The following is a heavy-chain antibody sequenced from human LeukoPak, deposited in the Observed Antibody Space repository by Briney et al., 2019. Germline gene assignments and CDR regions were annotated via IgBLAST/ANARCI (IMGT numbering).Heavy chain of an antibody. CDR1: GYTFTNYG. Sequence: ASVKVSCKPSGYTFTNYGVSWVRQAPEQGLEWMGWISGHNGNTNYAQKFQDRVTMTTDTSTSTAYMELTSLRSDDTAVYYCARVVSGSGYSIYWGRGTLVTVSS. CDR3: ARVVSGSGYSIY. J-gene: IGHJ4*02. V-gene: IGHV1-18*01. CDR2: ISGHNGNT. D-gene: IGHD3-22*01.